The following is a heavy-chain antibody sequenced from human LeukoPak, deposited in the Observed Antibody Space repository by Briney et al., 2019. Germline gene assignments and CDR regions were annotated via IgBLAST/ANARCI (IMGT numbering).Heavy chain of an antibody. V-gene: IGHV4-61*08. CDR3: ARTAYDILTGYYSYFDY. D-gene: IGHD3-9*01. CDR1: GGSISSGGYY. CDR2: IYYSGST. Sequence: SETLSLTCTVSGGSISSGGYYWSWIRQHPGKGLEWIGYIYYSGSTNYNPSLKSRVTISVDTSKNQFSLKLSSVTAADTAVYYCARTAYDILTGYYSYFDYWGQGTLVTVSS. J-gene: IGHJ4*02.